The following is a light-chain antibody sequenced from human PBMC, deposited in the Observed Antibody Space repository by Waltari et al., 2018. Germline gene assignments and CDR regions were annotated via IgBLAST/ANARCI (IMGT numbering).Light chain of an antibody. Sequence: DILMTQSPLSMSVTPGNPASIPCKSTQSLLHKDGKTYFYWYLQKPGQPPRLLIYEVSKRFSGVPDRFSGSGSGTDFTLEIKRVEAEDVGVYYCMQSIQPPYTFGQGTKLEI. J-gene: IGKJ2*01. CDR2: EVS. V-gene: IGKV2D-29*01. CDR3: MQSIQPPYT. CDR1: QSLLHKDGKTY.